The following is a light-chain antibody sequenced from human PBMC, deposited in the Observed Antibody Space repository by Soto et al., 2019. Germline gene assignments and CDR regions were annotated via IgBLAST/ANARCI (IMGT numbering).Light chain of an antibody. CDR3: SSYTNLNTQVV. CDR1: SSDVGGFNY. Sequence: QSVLTQPASVSGSPGQSITISCTGTSSDVGGFNYVSWYQQHPGKAPKLMIYDVINRPSGISNRFSGSKSDNTASLTISGLQAEDEADYYCSSYTNLNTQVVFGTGTKVTVL. V-gene: IGLV2-14*03. J-gene: IGLJ1*01. CDR2: DVI.